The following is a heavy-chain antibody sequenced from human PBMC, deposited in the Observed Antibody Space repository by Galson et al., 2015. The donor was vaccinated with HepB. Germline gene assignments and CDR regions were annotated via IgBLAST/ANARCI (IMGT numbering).Heavy chain of an antibody. CDR2: VSSKDETFE. CDR3: ARDSGLSYFDS. D-gene: IGHD3-10*01. Sequence: SLRLSCAASGFTFSGYTMHWVRQAPGQGLEWVAIVSSKDETFEYYADSVKGRFTISRDNSENTLYLQMNSLRVADTAVYYCARDSGLSYFDSWGQGTLVTVSS. J-gene: IGHJ4*02. V-gene: IGHV3-30-3*01. CDR1: GFTFSGYT.